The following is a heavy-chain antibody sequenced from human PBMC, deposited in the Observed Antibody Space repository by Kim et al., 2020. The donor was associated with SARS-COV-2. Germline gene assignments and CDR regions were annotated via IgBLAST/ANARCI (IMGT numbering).Heavy chain of an antibody. D-gene: IGHD3-22*01. CDR2: ISSNSSYK. CDR3: ARTYDSAFDC. CDR1: GFTFSEYY. V-gene: IGHV3-11*06. J-gene: IGHJ4*02. Sequence: GGSLRLSCAASGFTFSEYYMSWVRQAPGKGLEWVSYISSNSSYKNYADSVKGRFTISRDNAKNSLYLQMNSLRAEDTAVYYCARTYDSAFDCWRQRTRVTVSS.